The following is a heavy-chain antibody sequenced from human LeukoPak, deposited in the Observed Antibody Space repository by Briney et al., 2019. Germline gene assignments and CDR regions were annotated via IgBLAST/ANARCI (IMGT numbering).Heavy chain of an antibody. CDR1: GFTFTSYA. CDR2: ISGSGGAT. CDR3: AKGDLGFGRFYFDY. D-gene: IGHD3-16*01. Sequence: TGGSLRLSCAASGFTFTSYAMNWVRQAPGKGLEWVSSISGSGGATYNADSVKGRFTISRDNSKNTLYLQMNNLRAEDTAVSYCAKGDLGFGRFYFDYWGHGNLVTVSP. V-gene: IGHV3-23*01. J-gene: IGHJ4*01.